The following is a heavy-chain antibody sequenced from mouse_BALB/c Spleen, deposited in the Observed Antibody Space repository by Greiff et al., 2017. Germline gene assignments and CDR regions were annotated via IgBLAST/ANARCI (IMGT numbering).Heavy chain of an antibody. D-gene: IGHD4-1*01. CDR3: ARVWDGGYYAMDY. CDR1: GFTFSSYA. CDR2: ISSGGSYT. V-gene: IGHV5-9-4*01. Sequence: EVKLVESGGGLVKPGGSLKLSCAASGFTFSSYAMSWVRQTPEKRLEWVAEISSGGSYTYYPDTVTGRFTISRDNAKNTLYLEMSSLRSEDTAMYYCARVWDGGYYAMDYWGQGTSVTVSS. J-gene: IGHJ4*01.